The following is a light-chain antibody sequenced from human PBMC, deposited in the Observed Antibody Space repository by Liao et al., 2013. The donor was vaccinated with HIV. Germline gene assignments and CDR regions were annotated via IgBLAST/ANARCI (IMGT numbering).Light chain of an antibody. CDR1: NIGSES. Sequence: SYVLTQPPSVSVAPGKTARITCGGDNIGSESVHWYQQKPGQAPVMVIYYDSERPSGIPERFSGSNSGNTATLTISGTQAMDEADYYCQAWDSSDVVFGGGTKLTVL. CDR3: QAWDSSDVV. J-gene: IGLJ2*01. CDR2: YDS. V-gene: IGLV3-21*01.